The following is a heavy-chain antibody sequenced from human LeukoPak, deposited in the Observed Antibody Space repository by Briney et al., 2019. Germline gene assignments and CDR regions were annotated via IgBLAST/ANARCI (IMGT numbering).Heavy chain of an antibody. Sequence: ASVKVSCKASGYTFTSYAMHWVRQAPGQRLEWMGWINAGNGNTKYSQKFQGRVTITRDTSASTAYMELRSLRSDDTAVYYCARDSYYYGSGSYLNPADYWGQGTLVTVSS. CDR2: INAGNGNT. V-gene: IGHV1-3*01. J-gene: IGHJ4*02. CDR3: ARDSYYYGSGSYLNPADY. CDR1: GYTFTSYA. D-gene: IGHD3-10*01.